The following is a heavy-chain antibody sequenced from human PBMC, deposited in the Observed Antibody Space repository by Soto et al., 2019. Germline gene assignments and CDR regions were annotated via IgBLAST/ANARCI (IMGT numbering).Heavy chain of an antibody. J-gene: IGHJ3*02. Sequence: GGSLRLSCAASGFTFDDYPMHWVRQAPRSGLEWVSGISWNSGSIGYADSVKGRFTISRDNAKNSLYLQMNSLRAEDTALYYCAKDIRRSSGRGDAFDIWGQGTMVTVSS. CDR2: ISWNSGSI. V-gene: IGHV3-9*01. CDR1: GFTFDDYP. D-gene: IGHD6-19*01. CDR3: AKDIRRSSGRGDAFDI.